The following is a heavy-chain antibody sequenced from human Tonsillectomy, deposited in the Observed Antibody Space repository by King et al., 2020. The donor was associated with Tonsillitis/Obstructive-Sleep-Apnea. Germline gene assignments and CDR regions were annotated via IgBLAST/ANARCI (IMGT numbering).Heavy chain of an antibody. CDR2: ISYDGINK. D-gene: IGHD3-16*01. Sequence: VQLVESGGGVVQPGRSLRLSCAASGFTFRSYAMHWVRQAPGKGLEWVAVISYDGINKYYADSVKGRFTISSDNSMNTLYLQMNSLRAEDTAVYYCAREEGVAPYWYFDIWGRGTRVTVSS. J-gene: IGHJ2*01. V-gene: IGHV3-30*01. CDR1: GFTFRSYA. CDR3: AREEGVAPYWYFDI.